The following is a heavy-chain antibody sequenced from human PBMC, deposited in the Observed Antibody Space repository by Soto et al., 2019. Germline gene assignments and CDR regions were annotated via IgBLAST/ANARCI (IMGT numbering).Heavy chain of an antibody. Sequence: SETLSLTCAVYGGSFSGYYWSWIRQPPGKGLEWIGEINHSGSTNYNPSLKSRVTISVDTSKNQFSLKLSSVTAADTAVYYCARGLLSYSSSWTRSRGGNDYWGQGTLVTVSS. CDR3: ARGLLSYSSSWTRSRGGNDY. J-gene: IGHJ4*02. CDR2: INHSGST. CDR1: GGSFSGYY. V-gene: IGHV4-34*01. D-gene: IGHD6-13*01.